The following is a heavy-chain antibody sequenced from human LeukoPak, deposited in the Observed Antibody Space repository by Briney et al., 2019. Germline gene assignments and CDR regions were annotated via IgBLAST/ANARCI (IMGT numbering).Heavy chain of an antibody. CDR3: ARDYWVTTVYYYYDMDV. D-gene: IGHD4-17*01. V-gene: IGHV1-46*01. Sequence: ASVKVSCKASGYTFTSYYMHWVRQAPGQGLEWMGIINPSGGSTSYAQKFQGRVTMTRDTSTSTVYMELSSLRSEDTAVYYCARDYWVTTVYYYYDMDVWGQGTTVTVSS. CDR1: GYTFTSYY. J-gene: IGHJ6*02. CDR2: INPSGGST.